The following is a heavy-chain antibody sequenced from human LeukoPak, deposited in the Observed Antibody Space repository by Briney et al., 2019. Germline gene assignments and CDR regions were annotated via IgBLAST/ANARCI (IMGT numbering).Heavy chain of an antibody. CDR1: GYTFTSYD. V-gene: IGHV1-8*03. J-gene: IGHJ4*02. D-gene: IGHD3-3*01. Sequence: ASVKVSCKASGYTFTSYDINWVRQATGQGLEWMGWTNPNSGNTGYAQKFQGRVTITRNTSISTAYMELSSLRSEDTAVYYCARDPSRFLEWLSIPRWGQGTLVTASS. CDR2: TNPNSGNT. CDR3: ARDPSRFLEWLSIPR.